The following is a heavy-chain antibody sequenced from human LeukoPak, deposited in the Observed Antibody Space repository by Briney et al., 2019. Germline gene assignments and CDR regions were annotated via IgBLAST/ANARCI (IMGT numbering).Heavy chain of an antibody. J-gene: IGHJ6*03. CDR2: MNPNSGST. Sequence: ASVKVSCKASGYTFTSYDINWVRQATGQGLEWMGWMNPNSGSTGYAQKFQGRVTMTRNTSISTAYMELSSLRSEDTAVYYCARGWIQRNYYYYYMDVWGKGTTVTVSS. V-gene: IGHV1-8*01. D-gene: IGHD5-18*01. CDR3: ARGWIQRNYYYYYMDV. CDR1: GYTFTSYD.